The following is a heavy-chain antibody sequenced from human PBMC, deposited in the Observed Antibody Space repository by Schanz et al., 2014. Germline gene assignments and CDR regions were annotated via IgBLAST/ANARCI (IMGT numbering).Heavy chain of an antibody. D-gene: IGHD1-26*01. CDR3: ARGGSGSHYRLDY. CDR2: ISGSSRTI. Sequence: EVQVVESGGGLVQPGGSLRLSCAASGFTFSSYAMSWVRQAPGKGLEWVSYISGSSRTIYYTDSMKGRFTVSRDNAENALYLQMNSLRAEDTGLYFCARGGSGSHYRLDYWGQGTLVTVSS. V-gene: IGHV3-48*01. J-gene: IGHJ4*02. CDR1: GFTFSSYA.